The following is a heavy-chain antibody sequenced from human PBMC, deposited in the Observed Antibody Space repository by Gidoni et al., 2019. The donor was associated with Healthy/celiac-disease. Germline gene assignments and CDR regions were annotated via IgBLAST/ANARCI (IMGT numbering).Heavy chain of an antibody. CDR2: ISGSGVST. D-gene: IGHD2-15*01. J-gene: IGHJ5*02. V-gene: IGHV3-23*01. Sequence: EVQLLESGGGLVQPGGSLRLSCAASGFPFSSYAMSWVRQAPGKGLEWVLAISGSGVSTYYADSVKGRFTSYRDNAKNMLYLKRNSLRAEDTAVYYCAKVGGVVVAATPYNWFDPWGHGTRGTVS. CDR1: GFPFSSYA. CDR3: AKVGGVVVAATPYNWFDP.